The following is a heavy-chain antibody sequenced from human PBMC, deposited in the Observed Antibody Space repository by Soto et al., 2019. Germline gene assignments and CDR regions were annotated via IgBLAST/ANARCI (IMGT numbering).Heavy chain of an antibody. V-gene: IGHV1-69*02. CDR3: ASPIPQRRSAFSFHY. D-gene: IGHD2-21*01. Sequence: SVKVSCKASGGTFSSYTISWVRQAPGQGLEWMGRIIPILGITNYAQKFQGRVTITADKSTSTAYMELSSLRSEDTAVYYCASPIPQRRSAFSFHYWGQGTLVTVSS. J-gene: IGHJ4*02. CDR1: GGTFSSYT. CDR2: IIPILGIT.